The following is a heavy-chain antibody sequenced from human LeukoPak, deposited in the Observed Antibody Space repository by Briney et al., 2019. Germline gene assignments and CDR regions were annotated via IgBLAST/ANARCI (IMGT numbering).Heavy chain of an antibody. J-gene: IGHJ6*02. D-gene: IGHD1-20*01. Sequence: GGSLRLSCAASGFTFSSYWMSWVRQAPGKGLEWVANIKQDGSEKYYVDSVKGRFTISRDNAKNSLYLQMNSLRAEDTAVYYCARDPGLDNWNYDYYYGMDVWGQGTTVTVSS. CDR3: ARDPGLDNWNYDYYYGMDV. CDR2: IKQDGSEK. CDR1: GFTFSSYW. V-gene: IGHV3-7*01.